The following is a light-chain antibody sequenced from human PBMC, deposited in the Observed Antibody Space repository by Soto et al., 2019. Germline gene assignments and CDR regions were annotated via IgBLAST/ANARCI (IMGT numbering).Light chain of an antibody. V-gene: IGLV1-40*01. Sequence: QSVLTQPPSVSGAPGQRVTISCTGSSSNIGAGYDVHWYQQLPGTAPKLLIYGNSNRPSGVPDRFSGSKSGTSASLAITGLLAEDAADYYCDSYDSSLSGYVFGTGTKLTVL. CDR1: SSNIGAGYD. CDR2: GNS. CDR3: DSYDSSLSGYV. J-gene: IGLJ1*01.